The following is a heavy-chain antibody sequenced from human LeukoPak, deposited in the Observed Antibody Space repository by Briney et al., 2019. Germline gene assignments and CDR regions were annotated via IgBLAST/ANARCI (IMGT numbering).Heavy chain of an antibody. CDR1: GFTFSSYW. Sequence: PGGSLRLSCAASGFTFSSYWMSWVRQAPGKGLGWVANIKQDGSEKYYVDSAKGRFTISRDNAKNSLYLQMNSLRAEDTAVYYCARRMTTVTAYFDYWGQGTLVTVSS. CDR2: IKQDGSEK. J-gene: IGHJ4*02. D-gene: IGHD4-11*01. V-gene: IGHV3-7*01. CDR3: ARRMTTVTAYFDY.